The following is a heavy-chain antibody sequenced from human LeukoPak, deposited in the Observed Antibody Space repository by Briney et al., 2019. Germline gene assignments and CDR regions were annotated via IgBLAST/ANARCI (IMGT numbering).Heavy chain of an antibody. V-gene: IGHV3-23*01. Sequence: PGGSLRLSCAASGFTFSSYGMSWVRQAPGKGLEWVSAISGSGGSTYYADSVKGRFTISRDNSKNTLYLQMNSLRAEDTAVYYCAKVKTGSYYYYMDVWGKGTTVTISS. CDR2: ISGSGGST. CDR1: GFTFSSYG. J-gene: IGHJ6*03. CDR3: AKVKTGSYYYYMDV.